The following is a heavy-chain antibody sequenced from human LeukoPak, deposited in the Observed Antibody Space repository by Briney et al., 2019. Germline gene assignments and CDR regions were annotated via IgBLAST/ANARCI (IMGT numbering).Heavy chain of an antibody. Sequence: SETLSLTCTVSGGSISSYYWSWIRQPAGKGLEWIGRIYTSGSTNYNPSLKSRVTMSVDTSKNQFSLKLSSVTAADTAVYYCARSVRDGFRYYFDYWGQGTLVTVSS. CDR3: ARSVRDGFRYYFDY. J-gene: IGHJ4*02. V-gene: IGHV4-4*07. CDR2: IYTSGST. CDR1: GGSISSYY. D-gene: IGHD5-12*01.